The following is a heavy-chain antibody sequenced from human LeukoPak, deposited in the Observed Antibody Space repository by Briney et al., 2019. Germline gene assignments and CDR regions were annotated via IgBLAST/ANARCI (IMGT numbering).Heavy chain of an antibody. CDR2: IIPIFGTA. V-gene: IGHV1-69*06. J-gene: IGHJ5*02. CDR3: ARKVPNDSSGYYYRGQFDP. D-gene: IGHD3-22*01. CDR1: GGTFSSYA. Sequence: GASGKVSCKASGGTFSSYAISWVRQAPGQGLEWMGGIIPIFGTANYAQKFQGRVTITADKSTSTAYMELSSLRSEDTAVYYCARKVPNDSSGYYYRGQFDPWGQGTLVTVSS.